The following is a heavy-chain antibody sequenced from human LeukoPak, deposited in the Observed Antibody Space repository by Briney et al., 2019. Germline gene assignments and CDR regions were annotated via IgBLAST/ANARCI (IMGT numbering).Heavy chain of an antibody. CDR3: ATDRGLAGTKENWFDP. CDR2: FDPEDGET. Sequence: ASVKVSCKVSGYTLTELSMHWVRQAPGKGLEWMGCFDPEDGETIYAQKFQGRVTMTEDTSTDTAYMELSSLRSEDTAVYYCATDRGLAGTKENWFDPWGQGTLVTV. V-gene: IGHV1-24*01. CDR1: GYTLTELS. J-gene: IGHJ5*02. D-gene: IGHD6-13*01.